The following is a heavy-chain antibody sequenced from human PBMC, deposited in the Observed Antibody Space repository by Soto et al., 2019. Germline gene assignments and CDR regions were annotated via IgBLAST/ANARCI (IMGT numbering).Heavy chain of an antibody. V-gene: IGHV3-21*01. J-gene: IGHJ4*02. Sequence: EVQLVESGGGLVKPGGSLRLSCAASGFTFSSYSMNWVRQAPGKGLEWVSSISSSSSYIYYADSVKGRFTISRDNAKNSLYLQMNSLRAEDTAVYYCARGGYCSSTSCYLRDYWGQGTLVTVSS. CDR2: ISSSSSYI. D-gene: IGHD2-2*01. CDR1: GFTFSSYS. CDR3: ARGGYCSSTSCYLRDY.